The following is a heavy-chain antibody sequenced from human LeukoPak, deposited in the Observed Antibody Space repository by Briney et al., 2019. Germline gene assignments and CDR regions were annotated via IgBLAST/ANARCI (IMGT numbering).Heavy chain of an antibody. CDR2: ISSSSSTI. CDR3: ANLAGPDMIVHAFAI. CDR1: GFTFSSYS. J-gene: IGHJ3*02. Sequence: GGCPRLSRAASGFTFSSYSMNWVRQAPGKGLEWVSYISSSSSTIYYADSVKGRFTISRDNAKNSLYLQMNSLRAEDTAVYYCANLAGPDMIVHAFAICGQGTMVTVSS. D-gene: IGHD3-22*01. V-gene: IGHV3-48*01.